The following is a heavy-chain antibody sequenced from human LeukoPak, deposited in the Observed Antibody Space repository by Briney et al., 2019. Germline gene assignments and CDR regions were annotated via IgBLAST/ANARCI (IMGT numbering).Heavy chain of an antibody. CDR2: ISGSGGST. J-gene: IGHJ3*02. Sequence: PGGSLRLSCAASGFTFSSYAMSWVRQAPGKGLEWVSAISGSGGSTYYADSVKGRFTISRDNSKNTLYLQMNSLRAEDTAVYYCARDRFLAVAGRRVAFDIWGQGTMVTVSS. V-gene: IGHV3-23*01. D-gene: IGHD6-19*01. CDR1: GFTFSSYA. CDR3: ARDRFLAVAGRRVAFDI.